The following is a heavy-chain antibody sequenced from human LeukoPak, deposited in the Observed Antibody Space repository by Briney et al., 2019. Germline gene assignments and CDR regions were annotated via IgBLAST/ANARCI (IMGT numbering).Heavy chain of an antibody. CDR2: IYYSGST. D-gene: IGHD6-19*01. CDR1: GASISGSSDY. J-gene: IGHJ4*02. Sequence: SETLSLTCSVSGASISGSSDYWGWIRQPPGKGLEWIASIYYSGSTYYNPSLKSRVTISVDTSKNQFSLNLSSVTAADTAVYYCARSTGWPQFDYWGQGTLVTVSS. V-gene: IGHV4-39*07. CDR3: ARSTGWPQFDY.